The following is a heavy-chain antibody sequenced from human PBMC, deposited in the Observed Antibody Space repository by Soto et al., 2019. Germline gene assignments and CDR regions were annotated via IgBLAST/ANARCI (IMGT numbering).Heavy chain of an antibody. CDR3: ARGTAYDYIWGSPFDLHNWFDP. CDR1: GYTFTSYD. V-gene: IGHV1-8*01. D-gene: IGHD3-16*01. CDR2: MNPNSGNT. Sequence: ASVKVSCKASGYTFTSYDINWVRQATGQGLEWMGWMNPNSGNTGYAQKYQGRVTMTRNTSISTAYIELSSLRSEDTAVYSCARGTAYDYIWGSPFDLHNWFDPWGQGTLVTVSS. J-gene: IGHJ5*02.